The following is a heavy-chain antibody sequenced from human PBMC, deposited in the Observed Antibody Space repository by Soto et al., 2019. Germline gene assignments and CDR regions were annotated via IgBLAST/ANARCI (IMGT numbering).Heavy chain of an antibody. CDR3: VRMNADTNTLYYAMDV. CDR2: IFSNAER. J-gene: IGHJ6*02. D-gene: IGHD1-1*01. Sequence: QVTLKESGPVLVKPTETLTLTCTISGFSLSNGRMGVSWIRQSPGKALEWLGHIFSNAERSYSSSMQSRITISTTTSGTQVVLSMTNMDPVDTCTYFCVRMNADTNTLYYAMDVWAQGTTVTVSS. V-gene: IGHV2-26*03. CDR1: GFSLSNGRMG.